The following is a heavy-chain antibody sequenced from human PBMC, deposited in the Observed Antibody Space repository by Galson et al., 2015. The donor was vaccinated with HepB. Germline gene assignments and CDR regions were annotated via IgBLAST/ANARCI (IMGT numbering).Heavy chain of an antibody. CDR3: ARALDFAHCGGDCYSFDH. CDR1: GFTVSANY. Sequence: SLRLSCAASGFTVSANYMSWVRQAPGKGLEWVSLIYVDDRTHYAESVKGRFTISRDNFKNTLFLQMNSLREEDTAVYYCARALDFAHCGGDCYSFDHWGRGTLVTVSS. V-gene: IGHV3-66*02. D-gene: IGHD2-21*02. CDR2: IYVDDRT. J-gene: IGHJ4*02.